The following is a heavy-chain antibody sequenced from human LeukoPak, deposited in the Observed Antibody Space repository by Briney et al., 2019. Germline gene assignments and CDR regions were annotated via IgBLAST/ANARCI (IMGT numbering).Heavy chain of an antibody. CDR3: AKEEYYCDSSGYAFDY. D-gene: IGHD3-22*01. V-gene: IGHV3-30-3*01. CDR2: ISYVGSNK. Sequence: GGSLRLSCAASGFTFSSYAMHWVRQAPGKGLEWVAVISYVGSNKYYADSVKGRFTISRDNSKNTLYLQMNSLRAEDTAVYYCAKEEYYCDSSGYAFDYWGQGTLVTVSS. CDR1: GFTFSSYA. J-gene: IGHJ4*02.